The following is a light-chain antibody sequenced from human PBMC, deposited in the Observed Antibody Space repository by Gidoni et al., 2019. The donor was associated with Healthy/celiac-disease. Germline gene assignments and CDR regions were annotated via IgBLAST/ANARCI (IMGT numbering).Light chain of an antibody. J-gene: IGKJ5*01. V-gene: IGKV3-11*01. CDR1: QSVNSY. CDR3: QQRSNWPLIT. Sequence: ELVLTQSPATLSLSPGERATLSCRASQSVNSYLAWYQQKPGQAPRLLIYDASNRATGIPARFSGSGSGTDFTLTISSLEPEDFAVYYCQQRSNWPLITFGQGTRLEIK. CDR2: DAS.